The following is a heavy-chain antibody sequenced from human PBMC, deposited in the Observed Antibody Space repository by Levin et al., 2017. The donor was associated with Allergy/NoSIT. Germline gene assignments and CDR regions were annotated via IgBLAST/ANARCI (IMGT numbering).Heavy chain of an antibody. CDR2: LIWNSGSI. CDR3: AKGMRFDSGAAFDI. D-gene: IGHD1-26*01. Sequence: AGGSLRLSCAASGFTFDDYAMHWVRQSPGKGLEWVSGLIWNSGSIGYADSVKGRFTISRDNAKNSLYLQMNSLRSEDTARYYCAKGMRFDSGAAFDIWGQGTMVTVSS. CDR1: GFTFDDYA. V-gene: IGHV3-9*01. J-gene: IGHJ3*02.